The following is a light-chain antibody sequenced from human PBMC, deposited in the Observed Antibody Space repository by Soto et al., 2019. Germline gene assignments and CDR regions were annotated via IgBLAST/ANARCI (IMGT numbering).Light chain of an antibody. CDR1: QSISST. V-gene: IGKV3-15*01. J-gene: IGKJ5*01. Sequence: EILMTQSPATLSVSPGERATFSCRSSQSISSTLAWYQQKPGQAPRLLIFGASTRVTGIPARFSGSGSGTEFALTISSLQSEDFAVYYCQQYNSWPPTFGQGTRLEIK. CDR2: GAS. CDR3: QQYNSWPPT.